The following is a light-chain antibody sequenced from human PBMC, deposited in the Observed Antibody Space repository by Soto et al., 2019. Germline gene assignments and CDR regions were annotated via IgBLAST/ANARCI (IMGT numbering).Light chain of an antibody. CDR2: AAS. V-gene: IGKV1-9*01. CDR3: QHYGSSPNT. Sequence: IQSTQSPSSLSASVGDRVTITCRAGQGINTFLAWYQQKPGKAPKLLIYAASTLQSGVPSRFSGSGSGTDFTLTISSLQPEDFAVYYCQHYGSSPNTFGQGTRLEIK. CDR1: QGINTF. J-gene: IGKJ5*01.